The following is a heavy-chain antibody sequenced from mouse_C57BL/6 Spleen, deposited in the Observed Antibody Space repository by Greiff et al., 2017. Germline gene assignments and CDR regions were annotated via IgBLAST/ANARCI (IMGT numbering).Heavy chain of an antibody. V-gene: IGHV1-76*01. D-gene: IGHD1-1*02. J-gene: IGHJ2*01. Sequence: QVHVKQSGAELVRPGASVKLSCKASGYTFTDYYINWVKQRPGQGLEWIARIYPGSGNTYYNEKFKGKATLTAEKSSSTAYMQLSSLTSEDSAVYFCARGGYYALEYYFDYWGQGTTLTVSS. CDR1: GYTFTDYY. CDR2: IYPGSGNT. CDR3: ARGGYYALEYYFDY.